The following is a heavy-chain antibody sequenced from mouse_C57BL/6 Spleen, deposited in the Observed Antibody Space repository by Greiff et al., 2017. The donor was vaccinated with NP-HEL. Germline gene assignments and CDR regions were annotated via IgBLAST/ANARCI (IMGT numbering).Heavy chain of an antibody. CDR2: IDPSDSYT. Sequence: QVQLQQSGAELVKPGASVKLSCKASGYTFTSYWMQWVKQRPGQGLEWIGEIDPSDSYTNYNQKFKGKATLTVDTSSSTAYMQLSSLTSEDSAVYYCARSSYYWGQGTTLTVSS. V-gene: IGHV1-50*01. CDR3: ARSSYY. J-gene: IGHJ2*01. CDR1: GYTFTSYW.